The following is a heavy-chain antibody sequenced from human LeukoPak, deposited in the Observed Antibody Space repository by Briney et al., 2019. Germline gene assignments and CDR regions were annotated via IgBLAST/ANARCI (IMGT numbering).Heavy chain of an antibody. D-gene: IGHD3-10*01. Sequence: ASVKVSCKASGYTFTGYYMHWVRQAPGQGLEWMGWINPNSGGTNYAQKFQGRVTMTGDTSISTAYMELSRLRSDDTAVYYCARNRGLLWFGELLYYFDYWGQGTLVTVSS. CDR1: GYTFTGYY. CDR2: INPNSGGT. J-gene: IGHJ4*02. V-gene: IGHV1-2*02. CDR3: ARNRGLLWFGELLYYFDY.